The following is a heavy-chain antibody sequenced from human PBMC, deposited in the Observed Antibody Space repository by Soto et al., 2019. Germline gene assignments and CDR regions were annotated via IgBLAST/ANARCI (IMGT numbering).Heavy chain of an antibody. D-gene: IGHD1-26*01. CDR2: INTDGTYI. J-gene: IGHJ6*02. CDR3: SRDSYTGTYYYGMDV. Sequence: GGSLRLSCAASGFTFSTYWVHWVRQVPGKGLVWVSRINTDGTYIHYADSVKGRFTISRDNAKNTLYLQLNSLRAEDTAVYYWSRDSYTGTYYYGMDVWGQGTTVTVSS. V-gene: IGHV3-74*01. CDR1: GFTFSTYW.